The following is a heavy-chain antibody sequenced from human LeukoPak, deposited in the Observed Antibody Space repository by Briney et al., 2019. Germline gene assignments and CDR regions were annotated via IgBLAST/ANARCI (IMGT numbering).Heavy chain of an antibody. D-gene: IGHD5-18*01. CDR2: IIPILGIA. V-gene: IGHV1-69*04. J-gene: IGHJ4*02. CDR1: GGTFSSYA. CDR3: ARDPGEYSYGYYYFDY. Sequence: ASVKVSCKASGGTFSSYAISWVRQAPGQGLEWMGRIIPILGIANYAQKFQGRVTITADKSTSTAYMELSSLRSEDTAVYYCARDPGEYSYGYYYFDYWGQGTLVTVSS.